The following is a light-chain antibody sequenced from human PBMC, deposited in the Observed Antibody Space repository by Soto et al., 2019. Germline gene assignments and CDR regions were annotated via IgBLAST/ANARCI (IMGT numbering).Light chain of an antibody. J-gene: IGLJ2*01. CDR3: SSDGGNHNLV. Sequence: QSALTQPPSAPGSPGQSVTISCTGTSSDVGGYNSVSWYQQYPGKAPKLMIYEDTKRPSGVPDRFSGSKSGNTASLTVSGLQAEDEADYCWSSDGGNHNLVFGGGTKLTVL. CDR1: SSDVGGYNS. V-gene: IGLV2-8*01. CDR2: EDT.